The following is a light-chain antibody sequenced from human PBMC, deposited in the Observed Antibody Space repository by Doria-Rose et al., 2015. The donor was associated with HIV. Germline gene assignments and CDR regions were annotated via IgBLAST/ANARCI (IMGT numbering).Light chain of an antibody. J-gene: IGKJ2*02. CDR2: AAS. V-gene: IGKV1-39*01. CDR1: QSISSY. Sequence: DIRVTQSPSSLSASVGDRVTITCRASQSISSYLNWYQLKPGKAPKLLIYAASSLQSGVPSRFSGSGSGTDFTLTISSLQPEDFAAYYCQQSCCTPSTFGQGTKLEIK. CDR3: QQSCCTPST.